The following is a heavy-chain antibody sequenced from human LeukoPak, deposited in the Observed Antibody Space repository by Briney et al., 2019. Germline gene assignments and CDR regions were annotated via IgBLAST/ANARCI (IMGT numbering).Heavy chain of an antibody. D-gene: IGHD3-22*01. CDR1: GFTFSDYY. V-gene: IGHV3-72*01. Sequence: PGGSLRLSCAASGFTFSDYYVDWVRQAPGKGLEWVGRTRNKANSYTTEYAASVKGRFTISRDDSKNSLYLQMNSLKTEDPAVYYCARSPPVYYYDSSGYYDYWGQGTLVTVSS. J-gene: IGHJ4*02. CDR3: ARSPPVYYYDSSGYYDY. CDR2: TRNKANSYTT.